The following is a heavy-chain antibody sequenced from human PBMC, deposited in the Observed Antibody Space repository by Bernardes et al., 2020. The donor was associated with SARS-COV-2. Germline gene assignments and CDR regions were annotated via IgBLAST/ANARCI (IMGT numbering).Heavy chain of an antibody. CDR3: ARGGPRGPPHIH. CDR1: NGSLSHFY. D-gene: IGHD1-26*01. CDR2: IYYTGYT. Sequence: SETLSLTCTVSNGSLSHFYWTWIRQSPEKGLEWIGYIYYTGYTKYNPSLNSRVTFSVDTSKNQFSLRLNSVTAADTAVYYCARGGPRGPPHIHWGQGTLVTVSS. J-gene: IGHJ4*02. V-gene: IGHV4-59*01.